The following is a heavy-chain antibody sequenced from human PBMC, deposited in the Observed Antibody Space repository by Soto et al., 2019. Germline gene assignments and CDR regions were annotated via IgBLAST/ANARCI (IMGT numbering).Heavy chain of an antibody. CDR2: INAGNGNT. CDR3: ARVIGVLYYFDY. Sequence: QVQLVQSGDEVKKPGASVKVSCKASGYTFTSYAMHWVRQAPGQRLEWMGWINAGNGNTKYSQKFQGRVTITRDTSASTAYMELTSMRSEDTAVYYCARVIGVLYYFDYCGQGTLVTVSS. V-gene: IGHV1-3*01. D-gene: IGHD2-8*01. CDR1: GYTFTSYA. J-gene: IGHJ4*02.